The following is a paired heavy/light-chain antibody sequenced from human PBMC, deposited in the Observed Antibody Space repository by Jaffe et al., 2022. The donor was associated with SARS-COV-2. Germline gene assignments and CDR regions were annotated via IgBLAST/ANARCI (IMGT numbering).Heavy chain of an antibody. CDR1: GFTVSSNY. CDR3: ARDWYYYGSGSYYEPSLAYGMDV. Sequence: EVQLVESGGGLIQPGGSLRLSCAASGFTVSSNYMSWVRQAPGKGLEWVSVIYSGGSTYYADSVKGRFTISRDNSKNTLYLQMNSLRAEDTAVYYCARDWYYYGSGSYYEPSLAYGMDVWGQGTTVTVSS. CDR2: IYSGGST. V-gene: IGHV3-53*01. J-gene: IGHJ6*02. D-gene: IGHD3-10*01.
Light chain of an antibody. CDR3: QQLNSYLMYT. Sequence: DIQLTQSPSFLSASVGDRVTITCRASQGISSYLAWYQQKPGKAPKLLIYAASTLQSGVPSRFSGSGSGTEFTLTISSLQPEDFATYYCQQLNSYLMYTFGQGTKLEIK. CDR1: QGISSY. CDR2: AAS. J-gene: IGKJ2*01. V-gene: IGKV1-9*01.